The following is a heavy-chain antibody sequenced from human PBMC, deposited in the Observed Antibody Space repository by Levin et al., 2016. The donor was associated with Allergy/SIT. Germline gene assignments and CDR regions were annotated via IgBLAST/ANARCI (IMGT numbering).Heavy chain of an antibody. Sequence: ASVKVSCKASGYTFTSYGISWVRQAPGQGLEWMGWISAYNGNTNYAQKLQGRVTMTTDTSTSTAYMELRSLRSDDTAVYYCARLGPQFGELLQNHHRYYYYYMDVWGKGTTVTVSS. CDR2: ISAYNGNT. J-gene: IGHJ6*03. CDR1: GYTFTSYG. D-gene: IGHD3-10*01. V-gene: IGHV1-18*04. CDR3: ARLGPQFGELLQNHHRYYYYYMDV.